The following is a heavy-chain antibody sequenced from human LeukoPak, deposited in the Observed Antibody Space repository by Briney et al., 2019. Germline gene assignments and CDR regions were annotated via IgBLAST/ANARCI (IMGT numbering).Heavy chain of an antibody. Sequence: SQTLSLTCTVSGGSVSSGDYYWSWVRQPPGKGLEWIGYIYYSGSTNYNPSLKGRVTISVDTSKNQFSLKLSSVTAADTAVYYCARDRIDGSGSYYSDYWGQGTLVTVSS. CDR2: IYYSGST. J-gene: IGHJ4*02. V-gene: IGHV4-61*08. CDR3: ARDRIDGSGSYYSDY. CDR1: GGSVSSGDYY. D-gene: IGHD3-10*01.